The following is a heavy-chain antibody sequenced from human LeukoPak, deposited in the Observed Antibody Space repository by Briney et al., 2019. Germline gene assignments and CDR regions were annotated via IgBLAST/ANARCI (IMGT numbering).Heavy chain of an antibody. Sequence: SETLSLTCTVSGGSISSYYWSWIRQPPGKGLEWIGYIYYSGSTYYNPSLKSRVTISVDTSKNQFSLKLSSVTAADTAVYYCARALGYCSSTSCYPSCWFDPWGQGTLVTVSS. CDR2: IYYSGST. D-gene: IGHD2-2*01. V-gene: IGHV4-30-4*08. J-gene: IGHJ5*02. CDR3: ARALGYCSSTSCYPSCWFDP. CDR1: GGSISSYY.